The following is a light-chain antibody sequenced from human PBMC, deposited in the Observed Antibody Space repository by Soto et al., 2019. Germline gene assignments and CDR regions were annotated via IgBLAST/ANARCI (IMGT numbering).Light chain of an antibody. J-gene: IGLJ1*01. CDR1: SSDIGGYNY. Sequence: QSVLTQPASMSGSPGQSVTISCAGTSSDIGGYNYVSWYQHHPGKAPKLIIYDVSSRPSGVSHRFSGSKSGNTASLTISGLQAEDEAYYYCRSFSVCSPLFGTGTKVTVL. CDR2: DVS. V-gene: IGLV2-14*01. CDR3: RSFSVCSPL.